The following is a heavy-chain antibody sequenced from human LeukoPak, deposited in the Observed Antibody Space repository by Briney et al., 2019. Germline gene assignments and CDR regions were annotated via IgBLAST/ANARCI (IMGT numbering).Heavy chain of an antibody. CDR2: IKPNSGGT. CDR1: GYTFSGYY. J-gene: IGHJ4*02. CDR3: ARDSAPGDYDY. Sequence: ASVRVSCTASGYTFSGYYMHWVRQAPGQGLEWMGWIKPNSGGTNYAQKFQGRVTMTRDTSISTAYMELSRLRSDDTAVYYCARDSAPGDYDYWGQGTLVTVSS. V-gene: IGHV1-2*02. D-gene: IGHD4-17*01.